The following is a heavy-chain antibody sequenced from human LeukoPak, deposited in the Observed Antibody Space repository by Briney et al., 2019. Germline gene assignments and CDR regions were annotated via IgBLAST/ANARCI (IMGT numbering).Heavy chain of an antibody. D-gene: IGHD3-3*01. CDR1: GGSISSGSYY. CDR2: IYYSGST. CDR3: ARELRFSSYYYYMDV. V-gene: IGHV4-61*01. Sequence: SETLSLTCTVSGGSISSGSYYWSWIRQPPGKGLEWIGYIYYSGSTNYNPSLKSRVTISVDTSKNQFSLKLSSVTAADTAVYYCARELRFSSYYYYMDVWGQGTLVTVSS. J-gene: IGHJ6*03.